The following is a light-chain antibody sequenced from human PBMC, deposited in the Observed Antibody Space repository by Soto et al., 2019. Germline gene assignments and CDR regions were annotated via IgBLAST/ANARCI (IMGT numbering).Light chain of an antibody. V-gene: IGKV1-5*01. CDR2: DAS. J-gene: IGKJ1*01. Sequence: DFQMTQSPSTLSASVGDRVTITCRASQNIRSRLAWFQQKPGKAPKLLIYDASSLESGVPQRFSGSGSGTEFTLTISSLQPDDFATYYCQQYNSYSFGQGTKVDI. CDR1: QNIRSR. CDR3: QQYNSYS.